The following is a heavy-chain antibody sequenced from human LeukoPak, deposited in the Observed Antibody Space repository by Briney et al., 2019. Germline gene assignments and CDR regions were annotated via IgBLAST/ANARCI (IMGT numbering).Heavy chain of an antibody. CDR2: INPNSGGT. D-gene: IGHD6-19*01. Sequence: EASXXVSCKASGYTFTGYYMHWVRQAPGQGREWMGRINPNSGGTNYAQKFQGRVTMTRDTSISTAYMELSRLRSDDTAVYYCARLSIAVAGTDYWGQGTLVTVSS. J-gene: IGHJ4*02. CDR1: GYTFTGYY. V-gene: IGHV1-2*06. CDR3: ARLSIAVAGTDY.